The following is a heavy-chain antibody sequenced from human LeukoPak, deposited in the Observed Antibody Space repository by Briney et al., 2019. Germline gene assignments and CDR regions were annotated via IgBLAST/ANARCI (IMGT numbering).Heavy chain of an antibody. D-gene: IGHD3-3*01. CDR2: VKQDGSDK. CDR1: GFTFSGYW. J-gene: IGHJ2*01. V-gene: IGHV3-7*04. Sequence: SGGSLRLSCAASGFTFSGYWMSWVRQAPGKGLEWVASVKQDGSDKYYVDSVKGRFTISRDNAKNSLYVQVNSLRAEDTAVYYCARARGSGRSWYFDRWGRGTVVTVSS. CDR3: ARARGSGRSWYFDR.